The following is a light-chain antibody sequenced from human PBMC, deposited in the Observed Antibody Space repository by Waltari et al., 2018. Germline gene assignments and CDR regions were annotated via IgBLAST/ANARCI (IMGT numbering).Light chain of an antibody. CDR1: QSVLYSATNKNY. Sequence: DIVMTQSPDSLAVSLGERATIHCKSSQSVLYSATNKNYLAWYQQKPGQPPKLHIYWASTRESGVPDRFSGSGSGTDFTLTISSLQAEDVAVYYCQQYYSTPPLTFGGGTKVEIK. CDR3: QQYYSTPPLT. J-gene: IGKJ4*01. CDR2: WAS. V-gene: IGKV4-1*01.